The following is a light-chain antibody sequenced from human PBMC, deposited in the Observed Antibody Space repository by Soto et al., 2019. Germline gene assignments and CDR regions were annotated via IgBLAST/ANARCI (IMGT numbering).Light chain of an antibody. CDR1: QSLSSSY. Sequence: EIVLTQSPGTLSLSPGERATLSCRASQSLSSSYLAWYQQKPGQAPRLLIYGAASRATGIPDKFSGSGSGTGITRTLSRLEPEDFAVYYCQCYEISPPSCSFGHGTKVEIK. CDR3: QCYEISPPSCS. V-gene: IGKV3-20*01. J-gene: IGKJ2*02. CDR2: GAA.